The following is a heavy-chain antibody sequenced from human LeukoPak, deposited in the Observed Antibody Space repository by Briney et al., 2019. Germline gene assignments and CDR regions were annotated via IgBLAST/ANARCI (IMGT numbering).Heavy chain of an antibody. CDR3: ARDLVHCSGGSCYGMDV. J-gene: IGHJ6*02. D-gene: IGHD2-15*01. V-gene: IGHV3-21*01. Sequence: PGGSLRLSCAASGFTFSSYSMNWVRQAPGKGLEWVSSISSSSSYIYYADSVKGRFTISRDNAKNLLYLQMNSLRAEDTAVYYCARDLVHCSGGSCYGMDVWGQGTTVTVSS. CDR1: GFTFSSYS. CDR2: ISSSSSYI.